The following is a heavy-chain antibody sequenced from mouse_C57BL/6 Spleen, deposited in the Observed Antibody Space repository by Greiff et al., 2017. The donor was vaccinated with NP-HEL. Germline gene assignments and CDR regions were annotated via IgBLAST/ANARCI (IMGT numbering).Heavy chain of an antibody. CDR3: ARGELLWYSY. J-gene: IGHJ3*01. Sequence: QVQLQQSGAELVMPGASVKLSCKASGYTFTSYWMHWVKQRPGQGLEWIGEIDPSDSYTNYNQKFKGKSTLTVDKSSSTAYMQLSSLTSEDSAVYYCARGELLWYSYWGQGTLVTVSA. CDR2: IDPSDSYT. CDR1: GYTFTSYW. D-gene: IGHD2-1*01. V-gene: IGHV1-69*01.